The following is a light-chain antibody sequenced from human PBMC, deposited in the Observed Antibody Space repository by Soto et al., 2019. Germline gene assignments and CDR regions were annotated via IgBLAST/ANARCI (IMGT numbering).Light chain of an antibody. CDR1: QSLVHSDGNTY. Sequence: DIVLTQTPLSSPATLGQPASISCRSSQSLVHSDGNTYLSWFHQRPGQPPRLLIDKVSNRFSGVPDRFSGSGAGTDFTLKISRVEAEDVVIYFCMQATHYRPYTFGQGAKLEIK. CDR3: MQATHYRPYT. V-gene: IGKV2-24*01. CDR2: KVS. J-gene: IGKJ2*01.